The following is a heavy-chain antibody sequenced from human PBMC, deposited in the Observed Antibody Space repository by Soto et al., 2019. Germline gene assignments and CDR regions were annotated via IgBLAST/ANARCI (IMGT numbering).Heavy chain of an antibody. CDR2: ISAYNGNT. Sequence: ASVKVSCKASGYTFTSYGISWVRQAPGQGLEWMGWISAYNGNTNYAQKLQGRVTMTTDTSTSTAYMELRSLRSDDTAVYYCARVQEYCNNGVCSFYGMDLWGQGTTVTVSS. CDR3: ARVQEYCNNGVCSFYGMDL. D-gene: IGHD2-8*01. V-gene: IGHV1-18*01. CDR1: GYTFTSYG. J-gene: IGHJ6*02.